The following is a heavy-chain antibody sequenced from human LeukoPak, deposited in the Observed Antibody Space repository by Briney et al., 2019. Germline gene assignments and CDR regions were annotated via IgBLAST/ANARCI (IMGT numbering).Heavy chain of an antibody. CDR3: ASPQRGYSYGYAGPFDY. Sequence: SETLSLTCIVSGGSISSSTYWGWIRQRPGKGLEWIGSIYYSGNTYYNPSLKSRVTISVDTSKNQFSLRLSSVTAADTAVYYCASPQRGYSYGYAGPFDYWGQGTLVTVSS. CDR2: IYYSGNT. CDR1: GGSISSSTY. J-gene: IGHJ4*02. V-gene: IGHV4-39*01. D-gene: IGHD5-18*01.